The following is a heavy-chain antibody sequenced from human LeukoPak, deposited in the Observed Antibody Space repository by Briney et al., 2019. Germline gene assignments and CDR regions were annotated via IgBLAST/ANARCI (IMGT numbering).Heavy chain of an antibody. CDR1: GFTFSSYG. CDR3: ARANLRFLEWLSLDY. D-gene: IGHD3-3*01. J-gene: IGHJ4*02. CDR2: ISYDGSNK. V-gene: IGHV3-30*03. Sequence: PGGSLRLSCAAPGFTFSSYGMHWVRQAPGKGLEWVAVISYDGSNKYYADSVKGRFTISRDNSKNTLYLQMNSLRAEDTAVYYCARANLRFLEWLSLDYWGQGTLVTVSS.